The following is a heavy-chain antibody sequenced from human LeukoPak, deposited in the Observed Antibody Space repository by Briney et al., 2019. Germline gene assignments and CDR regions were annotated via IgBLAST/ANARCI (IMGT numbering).Heavy chain of an antibody. Sequence: PSETPSLTCAVYGDSFIENYWSWIRQPPGKGLEWIGEISHSGGTNYTNYNPSLKSRVTISIDTSKNQFSLRLSSVTAADTAVYYCARGSRLPLDFWDQGSLVTVSS. V-gene: IGHV4-34*01. J-gene: IGHJ4*02. CDR1: GDSFIENY. CDR3: ARGSRLPLDF. CDR2: ISHSGGTNYT. D-gene: IGHD3-16*01.